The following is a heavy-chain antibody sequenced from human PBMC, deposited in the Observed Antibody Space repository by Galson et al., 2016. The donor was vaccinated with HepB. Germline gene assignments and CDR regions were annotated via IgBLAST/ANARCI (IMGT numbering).Heavy chain of an antibody. CDR1: GGSFSGYS. J-gene: IGHJ2*01. CDR3: AREDWYFDL. CDR2: VDHNGGT. V-gene: IGHV4-34*01. Sequence: SETLSLTCSVYGGSFSGYSWSWIRQPPGKGLEWVGEVDHNGGTNFNPSLKSRVTMSLDTSKNQFSLKLSSVTAADPAVYFCAREDWYFDLWGRGTLVTVSS.